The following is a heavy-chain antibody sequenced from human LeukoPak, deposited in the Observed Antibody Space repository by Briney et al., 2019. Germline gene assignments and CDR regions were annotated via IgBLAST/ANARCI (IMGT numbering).Heavy chain of an antibody. CDR2: IYYSGST. J-gene: IGHJ3*02. Sequence: SQTLSLTCTVSGGSISSGDYYWSWIRQPPGKGLEWIGYIYYSGSTYYNPSINSRVTISVDTSKNQFSLKLSSVTAADTAVYYCARDLLAVTGAFDIWGQGTMVTVSS. CDR3: ARDLLAVTGAFDI. D-gene: IGHD1-1*01. V-gene: IGHV4-30-4*08. CDR1: GGSISSGDYY.